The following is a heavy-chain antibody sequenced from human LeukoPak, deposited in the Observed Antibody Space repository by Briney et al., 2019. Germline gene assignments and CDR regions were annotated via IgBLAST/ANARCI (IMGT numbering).Heavy chain of an antibody. CDR1: GGSISSYY. CDR2: IYYTGST. D-gene: IGHD4-17*01. CDR3: ARRPTVTTHFDY. V-gene: IGHV4-59*08. J-gene: IGHJ4*02. Sequence: SETLSLTCTVSGGSISSYYWNWIRQPPGKGLEWIGYIYYTGSTNYNPSLKSRVTISVETSKNQFSLKLSSVTAADTAVYYCARRPTVTTHFDYWGQGTLVTVSS.